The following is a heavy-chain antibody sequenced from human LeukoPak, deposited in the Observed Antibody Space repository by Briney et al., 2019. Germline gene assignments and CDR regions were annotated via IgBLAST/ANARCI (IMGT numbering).Heavy chain of an antibody. CDR3: ARAFSELWSPGYYHYYMDV. V-gene: IGHV1-69*05. CDR1: GGTFSSYA. CDR2: IIPIFGTA. D-gene: IGHD5-18*01. Sequence: VASVKVSCKASGGTFSSYAISWVRQAPGQGLEWVGGIIPIFGTANYAQKFQGRVTITTDESTSTAYMELSSLRSEDTAVYYCARAFSELWSPGYYHYYMDVWGKGTTVTVSS. J-gene: IGHJ6*03.